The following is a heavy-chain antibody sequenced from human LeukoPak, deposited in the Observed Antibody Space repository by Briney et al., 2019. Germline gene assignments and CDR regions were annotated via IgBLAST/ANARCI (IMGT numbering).Heavy chain of an antibody. CDR2: TSYDGSNK. J-gene: IGHJ3*02. CDR3: ATAARITIFGVVIIPPFSDAFDI. V-gene: IGHV3-30-3*01. CDR1: GFTFSSYA. D-gene: IGHD3-3*01. Sequence: PGGSLRLSCAASGFTFSSYATHWVRQAPGKGLEWVAVTSYDGSNKYYADSVKGRFTISRDNSKNTLYLQMNSLRSEDTAVFYCATAARITIFGVVIIPPFSDAFDIWGQGTMVTVSS.